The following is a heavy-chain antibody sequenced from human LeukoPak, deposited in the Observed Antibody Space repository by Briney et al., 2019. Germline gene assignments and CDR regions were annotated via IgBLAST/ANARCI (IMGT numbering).Heavy chain of an antibody. CDR3: AKDRGSGSYYGLFDY. CDR2: ISGSGGST. CDR1: GFTFSNYG. J-gene: IGHJ4*02. V-gene: IGHV3-23*01. Sequence: GSLRLSCAASGFTFSNYGISWVRQAPGKGLEWVSAISGSGGSTYYADSVKGRFTISRDNSKNTLYLQMNSLRAEDTAVYYCAKDRGSGSYYGLFDYWGQGTLVTVSS. D-gene: IGHD1-26*01.